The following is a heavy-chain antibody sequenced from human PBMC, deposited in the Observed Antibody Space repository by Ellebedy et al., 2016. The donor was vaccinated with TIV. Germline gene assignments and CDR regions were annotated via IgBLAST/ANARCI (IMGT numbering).Heavy chain of an antibody. CDR3: AKGYRFASGFDP. Sequence: GESLKISXAASGFTFSSYAMSWVRQAPGKGLEWVSTISGSGVGTYYADSVKGRFTISRDNSKNTLYLQMNSLRAEATAVYYCAKGYRFASGFDPWGQGTLVTVSS. CDR2: ISGSGVGT. J-gene: IGHJ5*02. CDR1: GFTFSSYA. D-gene: IGHD3-3*01. V-gene: IGHV3-23*01.